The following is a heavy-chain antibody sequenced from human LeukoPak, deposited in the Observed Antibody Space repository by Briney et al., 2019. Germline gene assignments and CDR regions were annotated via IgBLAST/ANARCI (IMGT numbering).Heavy chain of an antibody. J-gene: IGHJ3*02. CDR1: AGSISSSSSY. D-gene: IGHD2-15*01. CDR3: ARQTSGIAFDS. CDR2: IYYSGNT. Sequence: SETLSLTCSVSAGSISSSSSYWGWLRQPPGKGLELIGTIYYSGNTNYSPSRERRATVYVDTTTNQFSLKLSSVTAADTAVYHCARQTSGIAFDSWGQGIMVTVSS. V-gene: IGHV4-39*01.